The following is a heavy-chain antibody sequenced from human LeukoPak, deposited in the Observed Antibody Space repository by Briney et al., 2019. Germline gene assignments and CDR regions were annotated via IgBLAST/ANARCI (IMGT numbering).Heavy chain of an antibody. Sequence: EASVKVSCKASGYTFTSYGISWVRQAPGQGHEWMGWISAYNGNTNYAQKLQGRVTMTTDTSTSTAYMELRSLRSDDTAVYYCARDLPPHYYDSSGYYYVATFDYWGQGTLVTVSS. CDR2: ISAYNGNT. V-gene: IGHV1-18*01. CDR3: ARDLPPHYYDSSGYYYVATFDY. CDR1: GYTFTSYG. J-gene: IGHJ4*02. D-gene: IGHD3-22*01.